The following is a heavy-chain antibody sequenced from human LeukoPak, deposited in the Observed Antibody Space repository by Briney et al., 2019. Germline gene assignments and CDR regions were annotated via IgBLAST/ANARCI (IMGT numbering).Heavy chain of an antibody. CDR3: AKAYAFVGANYFDY. CDR2: IGDTT. Sequence: TGGSLRLSCAASGFTFSTYAMSWVRQAPGKGLEWVSAIGDTTYYADSVKGRFTISRDNSKNTLYLQMDNLRAEDAAIYYCAKAYAFVGANYFDYWGQGTLVTVSS. V-gene: IGHV3-23*01. J-gene: IGHJ4*02. CDR1: GFTFSTYA. D-gene: IGHD1-26*01.